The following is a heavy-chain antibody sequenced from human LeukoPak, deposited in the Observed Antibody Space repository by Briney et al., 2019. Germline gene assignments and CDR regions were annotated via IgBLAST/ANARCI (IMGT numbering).Heavy chain of an antibody. V-gene: IGHV3-30*04. CDR2: ISYDGSNK. CDR1: RFTFSSYT. J-gene: IGHJ1*01. CDR3: ARQARFNAEYFQH. Sequence: GGSLRLSCAASRFTFSSYTMIWVRQAPGKGLEWVAVISYDGSNKYYADPVKGRFTISRDYSGTTLYLQMNSLRPEDTAVYYCARQARFNAEYFQHWGQGTLVTVSS.